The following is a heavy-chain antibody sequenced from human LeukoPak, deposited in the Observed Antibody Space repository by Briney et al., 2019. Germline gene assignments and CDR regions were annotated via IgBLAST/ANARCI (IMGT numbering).Heavy chain of an antibody. V-gene: IGHV1-46*01. CDR2: INPSVGTT. CDR3: ARDHSGSQHWFDP. CDR1: GYTFTSSY. J-gene: IGHJ5*02. Sequence: ASVKVSCKASGYTFTSSYMHWVRQAPGQGLEWMGVINPSVGTTSYAQKFQSRVTMTRDTSTSTVYMELSSLRSEDTAVYYCARDHSGSQHWFDPWGQGTLVTVSS. D-gene: IGHD1-26*01.